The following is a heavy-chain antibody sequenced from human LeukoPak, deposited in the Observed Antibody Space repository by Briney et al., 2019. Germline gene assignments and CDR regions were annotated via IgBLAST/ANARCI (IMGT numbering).Heavy chain of an antibody. CDR2: IYYSGST. D-gene: IGHD3-10*01. J-gene: IGHJ3*02. V-gene: IGHV4-59*01. CDR3: ARSSPNFGGRAFDI. CDR1: GGSISSYY. Sequence: KASETLSLTCTVSGGSISSYYWSWIRQPPGKGLEWIGYIYYSGSTNYNPSLKSRVTISVDTSKNQFSLKLSSVTAADTAVYYCARSSPNFGGRAFDIWGQGTMVTVSS.